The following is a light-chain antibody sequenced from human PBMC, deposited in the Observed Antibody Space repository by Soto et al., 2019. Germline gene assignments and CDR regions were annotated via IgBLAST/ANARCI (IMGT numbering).Light chain of an antibody. CDR1: QHVSSN. CDR2: RAS. V-gene: IGKV3-15*01. CDR3: QQYNKWQYT. J-gene: IGKJ2*01. Sequence: EIVMTQSPATLSVSPGGSATLSCRASQHVSSNLAWYRQKPGQAPTLLIYRASTRATGIPATFSACGSGTEFTLTISSLQSEDFAVYFCQQYNKWQYTFGKGTKLEI.